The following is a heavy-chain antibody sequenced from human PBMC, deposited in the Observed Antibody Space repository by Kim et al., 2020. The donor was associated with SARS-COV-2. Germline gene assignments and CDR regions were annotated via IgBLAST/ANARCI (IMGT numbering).Heavy chain of an antibody. Sequence: RYSPAFQGQVTISADKSISTAYLQWSSLKASDTAVYYCARGLIAAAGTMDYWGQGTLVTVSS. CDR3: ARGLIAAAGTMDY. D-gene: IGHD6-13*01. V-gene: IGHV5-51*01. J-gene: IGHJ4*02.